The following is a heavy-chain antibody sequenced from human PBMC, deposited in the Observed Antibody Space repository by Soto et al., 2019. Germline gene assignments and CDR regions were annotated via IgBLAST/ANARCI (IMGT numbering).Heavy chain of an antibody. D-gene: IGHD3-16*01. J-gene: IGHJ6*02. CDR2: IWYDGSNK. Sequence: GGSLRLSCGASGFTFSGYGMHWVRQAPGKGLEWVAVIWYDGSNKYYADSVKGRFTISRDNSKNTLYLQMNSLRAEDTAVYYCARDLGGHPGRGYYYGMDVWGQGTTVTVSS. CDR1: GFTFSGYG. CDR3: ARDLGGHPGRGYYYGMDV. V-gene: IGHV3-33*01.